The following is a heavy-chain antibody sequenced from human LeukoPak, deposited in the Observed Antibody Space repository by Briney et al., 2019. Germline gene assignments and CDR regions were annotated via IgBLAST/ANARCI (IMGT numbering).Heavy chain of an antibody. CDR1: GLTFSSNW. CDR3: ARDQVNFDY. D-gene: IGHD2-21*01. V-gene: IGHV3-7*01. CDR2: IKQDGNEK. Sequence: GGSLRLSCAASGLTFSSNWMGWVRQAPGKGREWVANIKQDGNEKYYVDSVKGRLTISRDNAKNPLYLQMHSLRAEDTAVYYCARDQVNFDYWGQGTLVTVSS. J-gene: IGHJ4*02.